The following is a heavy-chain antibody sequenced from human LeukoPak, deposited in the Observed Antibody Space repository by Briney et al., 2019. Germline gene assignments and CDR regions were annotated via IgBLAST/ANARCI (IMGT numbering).Heavy chain of an antibody. CDR3: ARDYCSSFSCQDY. D-gene: IGHD2-2*01. J-gene: IGHJ4*02. Sequence: SGRSLRLSFAASGFTFSSYGMRWVRQAPGKGLEWVAIIWYDGSNQYYADSVKGRFTISRDNSKNTLYLQMNSLRAEDTAVYYCARDYCSSFSCQDYWGQGTLVTVSS. V-gene: IGHV3-33*01. CDR1: GFTFSSYG. CDR2: IWYDGSNQ.